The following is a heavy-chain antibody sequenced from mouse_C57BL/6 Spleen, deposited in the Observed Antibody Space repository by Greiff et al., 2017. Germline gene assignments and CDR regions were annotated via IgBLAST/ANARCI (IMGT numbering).Heavy chain of an antibody. CDR2: INPNNGGT. CDR3: ARGGDYDPYYAMDY. CDR1: GYTFTDYN. D-gene: IGHD2-4*01. V-gene: IGHV1-22*01. Sequence: VQLQQSGPELVKPGASVKMSCKASGYTFTDYNMHWVKQSHGKSLEWIGYINPNNGGTSYNQKFKGKATLTVNKSSSTAYMELRSLTSEDSAVYYCARGGDYDPYYAMDYWGQGTSVTVSS. J-gene: IGHJ4*01.